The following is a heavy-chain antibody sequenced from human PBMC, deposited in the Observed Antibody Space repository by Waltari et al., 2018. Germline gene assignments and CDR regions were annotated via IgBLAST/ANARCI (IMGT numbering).Heavy chain of an antibody. CDR3: ARGGTVTDFDY. V-gene: IGHV3-13*01. D-gene: IGHD4-17*01. CDR1: GFALSSYD. Sequence: EVQLVETGGGLVQPGRSLRLSYAASGFALSSYDMHWVRQATGKGLEWVSSIGTADDTYPSCSVKGRFTISRENAKNSLHLQMNALRAEDTAVYYCARGGTVTDFDYWGHGTLVIVSS. CDR2: IGTADDT. J-gene: IGHJ4*01.